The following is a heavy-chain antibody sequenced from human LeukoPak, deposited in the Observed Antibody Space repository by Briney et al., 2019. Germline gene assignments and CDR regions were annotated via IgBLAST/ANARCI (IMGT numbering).Heavy chain of an antibody. J-gene: IGHJ4*02. CDR3: AKDPIAVADYFDY. D-gene: IGHD6-19*01. Sequence: GGSLRLSCAASGFTFSSYGVSWVRQAPGKGLEWVSAISGSGGSTYYADSVKGRFTISRDNSKNTLYLQMNSLRAEDTAVYYCAKDPIAVADYFDYWGQGTLVTVSS. CDR2: ISGSGGST. CDR1: GFTFSSYG. V-gene: IGHV3-23*01.